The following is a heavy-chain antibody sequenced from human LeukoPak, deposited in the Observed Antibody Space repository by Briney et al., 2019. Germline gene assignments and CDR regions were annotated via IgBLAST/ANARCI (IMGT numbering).Heavy chain of an antibody. CDR1: GGTFSSYA. V-gene: IGHV1-69*04. CDR2: IIPILGIA. D-gene: IGHD5-24*01. Sequence: SVTVSFTASGGTFSSYAISWVRQAPGQGLEWMGRIIPILGIANYAQKFQGRVTITADKSTSTAYMELSSLRSEDTAVYYCARGEMATIPFDYWGQGTLVTVSS. J-gene: IGHJ4*02. CDR3: ARGEMATIPFDY.